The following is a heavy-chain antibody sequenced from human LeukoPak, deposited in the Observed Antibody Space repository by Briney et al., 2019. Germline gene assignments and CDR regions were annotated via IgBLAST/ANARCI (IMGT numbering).Heavy chain of an antibody. CDR1: GYTFTSYG. CDR2: ISAYNGNT. V-gene: IGHV1-18*01. Sequence: GASVKVSCKASGYTFTSYGISWVRQAPGQGLEWMGRISAYNGNTNYTQKLQGRVTMTTDTSTSTAYMELRSLRSDDTAVYYCARVVYYDSSGVALQVDGTDYWGQGTLVTVSS. CDR3: ARVVYYDSSGVALQVDGTDY. D-gene: IGHD3-22*01. J-gene: IGHJ4*02.